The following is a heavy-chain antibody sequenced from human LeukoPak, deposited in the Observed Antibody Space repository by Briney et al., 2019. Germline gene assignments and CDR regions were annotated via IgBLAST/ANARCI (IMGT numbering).Heavy chain of an antibody. CDR3: AKGGSGNFPFDY. J-gene: IGHJ4*02. CDR1: RFTFSSSA. D-gene: IGHD1-26*01. V-gene: IGHV3-23*01. CDR2: ITYSGGST. Sequence: GGSLRLSCAASRFTFSSSAMSWVRQAPGKGLERVSGITYSGGSTYYADSVKGRFTISRDNSKNTLYLQMNSLRAEDTAAYYCAKGGSGNFPFDYWGQGTLVTVSS.